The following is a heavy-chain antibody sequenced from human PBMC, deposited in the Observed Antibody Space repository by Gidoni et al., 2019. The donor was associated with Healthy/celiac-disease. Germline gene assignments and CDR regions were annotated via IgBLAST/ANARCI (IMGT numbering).Heavy chain of an antibody. D-gene: IGHD1-26*01. J-gene: IGHJ1*01. CDR1: GFTFSSYA. V-gene: IGHV3-23*01. CDR2: ISGSGGST. Sequence: EVQLLESGGGLVQPGGSLRLSCAASGFTFSSYAISWVRQAPGKGLEGVSAISGSGGSTYYADSVKGRFTISRDNSKNTLYLQMNSLRAEDTAVYYCAKDYEELRNEYFQHWGQGTLVTVSS. CDR3: AKDYEELRNEYFQH.